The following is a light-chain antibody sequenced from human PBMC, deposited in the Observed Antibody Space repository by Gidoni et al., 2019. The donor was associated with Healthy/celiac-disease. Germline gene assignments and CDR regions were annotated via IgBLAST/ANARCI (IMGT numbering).Light chain of an antibody. CDR2: EVS. J-gene: IGLJ2*01. Sequence: PGQSVTISCTGTSSDVGSYNRVSWYQQPPGTAPKLMIYEVSNRPSGVPDRFSGSKSGNTASLTISGLQAEDEADYYCSSYTSSSSVVFGGGTKLTVL. CDR1: SSDVGSYNR. CDR3: SSYTSSSSVV. V-gene: IGLV2-18*02.